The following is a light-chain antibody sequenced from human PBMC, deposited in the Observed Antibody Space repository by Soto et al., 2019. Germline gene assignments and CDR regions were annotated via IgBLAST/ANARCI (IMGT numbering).Light chain of an antibody. J-gene: IGLJ2*01. Sequence: QSALTQPASVSGSPGQSITISCTGTSSDVGGYHYVSWYQQLPGRAPQLMIYDVSNRPSGVSDRFSGSKSGNTASLTISRLQPEDEADYYCSSYTSTSTLGVFGGGTKLTVL. V-gene: IGLV2-14*03. CDR1: SSDVGGYHY. CDR3: SSYTSTSTLGV. CDR2: DVS.